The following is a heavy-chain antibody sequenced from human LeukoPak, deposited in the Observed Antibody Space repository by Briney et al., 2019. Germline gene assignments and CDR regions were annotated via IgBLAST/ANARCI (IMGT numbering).Heavy chain of an antibody. J-gene: IGHJ4*02. CDR1: GYTFTGSY. Sequence: ASVKVSCKASGYTFTGSYMHWVRQAPGQGLEWMGRINPNSGGTNYAQKFQGRVTMTRDTSISTAYMELSRLRPDDTAVYYCARGPYDRSGYYVYWGQGTLVTVSS. CDR3: ARGPYDRSGYYVY. D-gene: IGHD3-22*01. CDR2: INPNSGGT. V-gene: IGHV1-2*06.